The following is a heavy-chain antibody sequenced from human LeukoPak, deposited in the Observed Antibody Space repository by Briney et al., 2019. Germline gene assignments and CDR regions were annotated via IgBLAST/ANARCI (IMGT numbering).Heavy chain of an antibody. J-gene: IGHJ6*02. CDR1: GFTFSSYA. CDR2: ISGSGDTT. Sequence: GGSLKLSCAASGFTFSSYAMSWVRQAPGKGLEWVSAISGSGDTTYYADSVKGRFTISRDNSKNALYLQVNSLRAEDTAVYYCAKDLSMDGMDVWGQGTTVTVSS. V-gene: IGHV3-23*01. CDR3: AKDLSMDGMDV. D-gene: IGHD2/OR15-2a*01.